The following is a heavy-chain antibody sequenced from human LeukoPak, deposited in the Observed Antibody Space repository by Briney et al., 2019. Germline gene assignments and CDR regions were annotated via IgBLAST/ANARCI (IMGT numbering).Heavy chain of an antibody. Sequence: GESLKISCKGFGYKFNNFWTGWVRQMPGKGLEWMGVINPADSETRYSPSFQGPVTISADKSMNTAYLQWTTVQASDTAMYYCARQRCVSGRCYHTNVFDIWGQGTMVTISS. J-gene: IGHJ3*02. CDR2: INPADSET. CDR1: GYKFNNFW. D-gene: IGHD2-15*01. V-gene: IGHV5-51*01. CDR3: ARQRCVSGRCYHTNVFDI.